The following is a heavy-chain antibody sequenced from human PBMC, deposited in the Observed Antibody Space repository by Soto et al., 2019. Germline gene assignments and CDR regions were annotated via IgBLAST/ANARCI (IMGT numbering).Heavy chain of an antibody. Sequence: GGSLRLSCAASGFTFSSYSMNWVRQAPGKGLEWVSYISSSSSTIYYADSVKGRFTISRDNAKNSLYLQMNSLRDEDTAVYYWGRLEYSSSSYGMEVWGTGTRVTV. CDR2: ISSSSSTI. J-gene: IGHJ6*04. CDR1: GFTFSSYS. CDR3: GRLEYSSSSYGMEV. D-gene: IGHD6-6*01. V-gene: IGHV3-48*02.